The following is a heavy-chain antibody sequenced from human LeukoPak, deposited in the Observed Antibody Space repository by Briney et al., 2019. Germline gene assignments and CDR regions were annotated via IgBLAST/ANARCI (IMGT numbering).Heavy chain of an antibody. CDR1: GGSISSGGYS. CDR2: IYYSGST. Sequence: PSETLSLTCTVSGGSISSGGYSWSWIRQHPGEGLEWIGYIYYSGSTYYNPSLKSRVTISVDTSKNQFSLKLSSVTAADTAVYYCARSGYSQAFDIWGQGTMVTVSS. V-gene: IGHV4-31*03. CDR3: ARSGYSQAFDI. J-gene: IGHJ3*02. D-gene: IGHD3-22*01.